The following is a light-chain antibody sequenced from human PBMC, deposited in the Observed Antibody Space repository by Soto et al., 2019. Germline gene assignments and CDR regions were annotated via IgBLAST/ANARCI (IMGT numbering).Light chain of an antibody. CDR3: QQKGT. CDR1: QSVSSSY. Sequence: EIVLTQSPGTLSLSPGERATLSCRASQSVSSSYLAWYQQKPGQAPRLLIYGASSRATGIPDRFSGSGSGTDFTLTISRLETEDFAVYYCQQKGTFGQGTKLEIK. CDR2: GAS. V-gene: IGKV3-20*01. J-gene: IGKJ2*01.